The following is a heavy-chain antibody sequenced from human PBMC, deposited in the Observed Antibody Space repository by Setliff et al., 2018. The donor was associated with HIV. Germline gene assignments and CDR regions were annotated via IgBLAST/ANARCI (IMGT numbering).Heavy chain of an antibody. CDR1: GVSINTGSFY. Sequence: KPSETLSLTCTVSGVSINTGSFYWNWLRQPAGKGLEWIGRSYTSGSTSYTPSLKSRVSISVDTSKNQFSLKLNSVTATDTAMYYCARVAFYGPGSHDYFDHWGHGILVTVSS. J-gene: IGHJ4*01. CDR2: SYTSGST. D-gene: IGHD3-10*01. CDR3: ARVAFYGPGSHDYFDH. V-gene: IGHV4-61*02.